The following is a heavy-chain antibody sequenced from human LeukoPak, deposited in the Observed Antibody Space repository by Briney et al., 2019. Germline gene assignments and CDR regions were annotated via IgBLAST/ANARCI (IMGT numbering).Heavy chain of an antibody. J-gene: IGHJ4*02. V-gene: IGHV3-21*01. D-gene: IGHD1-26*01. CDR1: GFTFSSYS. Sequence: GGSLRLSCAASGFTFSSYSMNSVRQAPGKGLEWVSSISSSSSYIYYADSVKGRFTISRDNAKNSLYLQMNSLRVEDTAVYYCARDAGGSSNFDYWGQGTLFTVSS. CDR2: ISSSSSYI. CDR3: ARDAGGSSNFDY.